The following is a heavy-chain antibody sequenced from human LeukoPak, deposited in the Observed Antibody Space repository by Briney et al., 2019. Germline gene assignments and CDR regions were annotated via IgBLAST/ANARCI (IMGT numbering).Heavy chain of an antibody. CDR1: GGSISRYY. J-gene: IGHJ4*02. V-gene: IGHV4-59*08. Sequence: SETLSLTCTVSGGSISRYYWSWIRQPPGKGLEWIGHISYSGSTNYNPSLKSRVTISVDTSKNQFSLKLNSVTATDTAVYYCARHSGSYYDNYDYWGQGTLVTVSS. CDR2: ISYSGST. CDR3: ARHSGSYYDNYDY. D-gene: IGHD1-26*01.